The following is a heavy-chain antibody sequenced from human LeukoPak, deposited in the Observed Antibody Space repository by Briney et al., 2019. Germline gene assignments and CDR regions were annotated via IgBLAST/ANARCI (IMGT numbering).Heavy chain of an antibody. Sequence: ASVKVSCKASGYTFTGYYMHWVRQAPGQGLEWMGLFNPTGGSTSYGRKFQGRVTMTGDTSTSTVYMDLSSLRSDDTAMYYCARAHQGAMFYDTWGQGTLVTVSS. V-gene: IGHV1-46*01. D-gene: IGHD3-10*02. CDR2: FNPTGGST. CDR3: ARAHQGAMFYDT. J-gene: IGHJ5*02. CDR1: GYTFTGYY.